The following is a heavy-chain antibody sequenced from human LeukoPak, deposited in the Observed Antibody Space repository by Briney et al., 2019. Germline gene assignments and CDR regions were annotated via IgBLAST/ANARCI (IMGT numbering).Heavy chain of an antibody. D-gene: IGHD4-17*01. J-gene: IGHJ1*01. CDR2: ISGSGDTT. Sequence: PGGSLRLSCAASGFTFTSYAMSWVRQAPGKGLEWVSIISGSGDTTYYADSVKGRFTISRDNSKNTLYLQMNSLRAEDTAVYYWAKGGDYGGGYFQHWGQGTLVTVSS. V-gene: IGHV3-23*01. CDR3: AKGGDYGGGYFQH. CDR1: GFTFTSYA.